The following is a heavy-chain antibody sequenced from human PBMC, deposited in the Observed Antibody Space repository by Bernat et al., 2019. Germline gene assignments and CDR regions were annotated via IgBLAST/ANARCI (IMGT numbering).Heavy chain of an antibody. V-gene: IGHV4-59*01. D-gene: IGHD3-10*01. CDR1: GGSISSYY. CDR2: IYYSGST. CDR3: ARWPLGAGGDAFDI. J-gene: IGHJ3*02. Sequence: QVQRQESGPGLVKPSETLSLTCTVSGGSISSYYWSWIRQPPGKGLEWIGYIYYSGSTNYNPSLKSRVTISVDTSKNQFSLKLSSVTAADTAVYYCARWPLGAGGDAFDIWGQGTMVTVSS.